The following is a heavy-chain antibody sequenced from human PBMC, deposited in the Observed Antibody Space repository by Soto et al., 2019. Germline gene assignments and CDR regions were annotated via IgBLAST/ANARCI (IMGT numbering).Heavy chain of an antibody. D-gene: IGHD6-19*01. V-gene: IGHV2-5*02. CDR1: GFSLSTSGVG. Sequence: ESGPTLVNPTQTLTLTCTFSGFSLSTSGVGVGWIRQPPGKALEWLALIYWDDDKRYSPSLKSRLTIANDTSKNQVVLTMTNMAPVDTATYSCAHRGIAVALAVWGQGTLVTASS. J-gene: IGHJ4*02. CDR2: IYWDDDK. CDR3: AHRGIAVALAV.